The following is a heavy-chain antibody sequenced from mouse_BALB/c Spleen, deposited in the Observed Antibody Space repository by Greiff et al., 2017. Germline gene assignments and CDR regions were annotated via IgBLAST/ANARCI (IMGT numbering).Heavy chain of an antibody. V-gene: IGHV4-1*02. CDR1: GFDFSRYW. CDR3: ARDEGYYGSGGYFDV. J-gene: IGHJ1*01. D-gene: IGHD1-1*01. Sequence: EVKLLESGGGLVQPGGSLKLSCAASGFDFSRYWMSWVRQAPGKGLEWIGEINPDSSTINYTPSLKDKFIISRDNAKNTLYLQMSKVRSEDTALYYCARDEGYYGSGGYFDVWGAGTTVTVSS. CDR2: INPDSSTI.